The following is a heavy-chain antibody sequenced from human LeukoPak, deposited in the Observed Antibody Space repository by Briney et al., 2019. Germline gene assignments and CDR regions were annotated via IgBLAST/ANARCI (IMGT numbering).Heavy chain of an antibody. V-gene: IGHV1-2*02. D-gene: IGHD6-19*01. J-gene: IGHJ6*02. CDR3: ARPQSGIAVAGHQVSYGMDV. Sequence: ASVKVSCKASGYTFTGYYMHWVRQAPGQGLEWMGWINPNSGGTNYAQKFQGRVTMTRNTSISTAYMELSSLRSEDTAVYYCARPQSGIAVAGHQVSYGMDVWGQGTTVTVSS. CDR2: INPNSGGT. CDR1: GYTFTGYY.